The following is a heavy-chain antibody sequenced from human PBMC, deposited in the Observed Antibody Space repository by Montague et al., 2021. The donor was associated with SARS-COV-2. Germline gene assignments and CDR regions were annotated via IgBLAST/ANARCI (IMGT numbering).Heavy chain of an antibody. Sequence: SETLSLTCAVYGGSFSGYYWSWIRQPPGKGLEWIGEINHSESTNYNPSLKSRVTISVDTSKNQFSLNLSSVTAADTAVYYCARARAAYILTGYYFDYWGQGTLVTVPS. D-gene: IGHD3-9*01. V-gene: IGHV4-34*01. J-gene: IGHJ4*02. CDR2: INHSEST. CDR3: ARARAAYILTGYYFDY. CDR1: GGSFSGYY.